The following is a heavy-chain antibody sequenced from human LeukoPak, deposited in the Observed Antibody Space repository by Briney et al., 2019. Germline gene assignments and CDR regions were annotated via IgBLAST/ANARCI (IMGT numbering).Heavy chain of an antibody. CDR1: GFTFSSYE. CDR2: ITRSGSTI. J-gene: IGHJ4*02. CDR3: AREGGYDSSGYYFLFDY. Sequence: GGSLRLSCAASGFTFSSYEMNWVRQAPGKGLEWVSYITRSGSTIYYADSVKGRFTISRDNAKNSLYLQMNSLRAEDTAVYYCAREGGYDSSGYYFLFDYWGQGTLVTVSS. D-gene: IGHD3-22*01. V-gene: IGHV3-48*03.